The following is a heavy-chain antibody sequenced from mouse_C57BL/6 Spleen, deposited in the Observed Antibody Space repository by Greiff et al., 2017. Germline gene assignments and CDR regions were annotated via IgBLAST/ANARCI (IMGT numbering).Heavy chain of an antibody. CDR1: GFNIKDYY. Sequence: VQLQQSGAELVKPGASVKLSCTASGFNIKDYYMHWVKQRTEQGLEWIGRIDTEDGETKYTPKVQRTATITADTSSNTSYLQLSSLTSEDTAVYYCAITGTLAYWGQGTLVTVSA. J-gene: IGHJ3*01. V-gene: IGHV14-2*01. D-gene: IGHD4-1*01. CDR2: IDTEDGET. CDR3: AITGTLAY.